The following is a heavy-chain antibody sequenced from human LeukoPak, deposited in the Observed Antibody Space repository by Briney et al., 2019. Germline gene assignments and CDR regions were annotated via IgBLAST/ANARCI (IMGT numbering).Heavy chain of an antibody. CDR1: GGSMNSHY. CDR2: MLDTVTT. J-gene: IGHJ4*02. D-gene: IGHD5-18*01. CDR3: GTIKRGNIYGYFDF. Sequence: PSETLSLTCTVSGGSMNSHYWSWIRQPPGKELEWIGYMLDTVTTKDNPSLKSRFTLSADTSKNQFSLRLTSVTAADTAVYYCGTIKRGNIYGYFDFWGQGILVTVSS. V-gene: IGHV4-59*11.